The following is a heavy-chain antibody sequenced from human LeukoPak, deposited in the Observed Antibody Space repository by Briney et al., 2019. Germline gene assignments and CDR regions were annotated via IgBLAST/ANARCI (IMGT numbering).Heavy chain of an antibody. CDR3: AREHFPFGLGYYYGMDV. CDR1: GHTFTSYG. V-gene: IGHV1-18*01. J-gene: IGHJ6*02. CDR2: ISVYNGNT. D-gene: IGHD3-10*01. Sequence: ASVKVSCKASGHTFTSYGISWVRQAPGQGLEWMGWISVYNGNTNYAQKVQGRVTMTTDTSTSKAHMELRSLRSDDTAVYYCAREHFPFGLGYYYGMDVWGQGTTVTVSS.